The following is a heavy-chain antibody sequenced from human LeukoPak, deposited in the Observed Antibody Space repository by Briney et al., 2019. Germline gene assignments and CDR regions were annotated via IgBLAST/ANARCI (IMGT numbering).Heavy chain of an antibody. V-gene: IGHV3-48*01. CDR2: ISSSSSTI. CDR3: AKEQQLVYYY. CDR1: GFTFTSYA. D-gene: IGHD6-13*01. J-gene: IGHJ4*02. Sequence: GGSLRLSCAASGFTFTSYAMSWVRQAPGKGLEWVSYISSSSSTIYYADSVKGRFTISRDNSKNTLYLQMNSLRAEDTAVYYCAKEQQLVYYYWGQGTLVTVSS.